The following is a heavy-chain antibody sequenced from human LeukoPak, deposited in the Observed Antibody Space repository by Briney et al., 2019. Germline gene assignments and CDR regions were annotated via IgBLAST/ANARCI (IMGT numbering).Heavy chain of an antibody. Sequence: PGGSLRLSCAASGFTFSSYAMSWVRQAPGKGLEWVSAISGSGGSTYYADSVKGRFTISRDNAKNSLYLQMNSLRAEDTAVYYCARAQSAAGTNFDYWGQGTLVTVSS. D-gene: IGHD6-13*01. CDR2: ISGSGGST. CDR1: GFTFSSYA. J-gene: IGHJ4*02. V-gene: IGHV3-23*01. CDR3: ARAQSAAGTNFDY.